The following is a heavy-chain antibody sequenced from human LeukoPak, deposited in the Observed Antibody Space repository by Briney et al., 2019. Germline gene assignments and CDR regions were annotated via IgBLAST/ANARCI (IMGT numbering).Heavy chain of an antibody. CDR1: GGSFSGYY. J-gene: IGHJ6*02. Sequence: NPSETLSLTCAVYGGSFSGYYRSWIRQPPGKGLEWIGEINHSGSTNYNPSLKSRVTISVDTSKNQFSLKLSSVTAADTAVYYCATLYCSGGSCYNYGMDVWGQGTTVTVSS. CDR3: ATLYCSGGSCYNYGMDV. CDR2: INHSGST. V-gene: IGHV4-34*01. D-gene: IGHD2-15*01.